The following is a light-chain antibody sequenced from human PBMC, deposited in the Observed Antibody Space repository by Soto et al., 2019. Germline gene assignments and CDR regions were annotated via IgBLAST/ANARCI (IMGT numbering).Light chain of an antibody. CDR1: SSDVGGYDY. J-gene: IGLJ3*02. Sequence: QSVLTQPASVSGSPGQSITISCTGTSSDVGGYDYVSWYQRHPGKAPKLMIYEVIRRPSGISNRFSGSKSGNTASLTISTLQAEDEAEYYCSSYTTSSTVVFGGGTKLTVL. CDR3: SSYTTSSTVV. CDR2: EVI. V-gene: IGLV2-14*01.